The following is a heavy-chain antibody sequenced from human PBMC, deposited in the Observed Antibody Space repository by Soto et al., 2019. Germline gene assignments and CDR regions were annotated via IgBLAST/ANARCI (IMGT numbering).Heavy chain of an antibody. CDR1: GFTFSSYA. CDR3: ARDDYGMDV. CDR2: INSDGSTT. J-gene: IGHJ6*02. V-gene: IGHV3-74*01. Sequence: GGSLRLSCAASGFTFSSYAMSWFRQAPGKGLAWVSRINSDGSTTSHADSVKGRFTISRDNAKNTLYLQMNSLRAEDTAVYYCARDDYGMDVWGQGTTVTVSS.